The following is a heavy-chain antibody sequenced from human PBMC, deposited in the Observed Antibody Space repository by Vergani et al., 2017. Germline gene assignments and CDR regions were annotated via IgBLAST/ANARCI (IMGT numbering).Heavy chain of an antibody. CDR2: IYYSGST. D-gene: IGHD6-6*01. Sequence: QLQLQESGPGLVKPSETLSLTCTVSGGSISSSSYYWGWIRQPPGNGLEWIGSIYYSGSTYYNPSLKSRVTISVDTSKNQFSLKLSSVTAADTAVYYCAKVAARRVLYYYYYRDVWGKGTTVTVSS. J-gene: IGHJ6*03. CDR3: AKVAARRVLYYYYYRDV. V-gene: IGHV4-39*07. CDR1: GGSISSSSYY.